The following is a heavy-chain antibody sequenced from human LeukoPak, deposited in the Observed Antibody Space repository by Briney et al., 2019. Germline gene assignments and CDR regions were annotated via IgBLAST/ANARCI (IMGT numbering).Heavy chain of an antibody. CDR3: AKTGLYSSSSRGYFDY. CDR1: GFTFSNYV. J-gene: IGHJ4*02. D-gene: IGHD6-6*01. CDR2: ISGSGITT. Sequence: GGSLRLSCAASGFTFSNYVMGWVRQPPGEGLQWVSVISGSGITTYYARSVKGRFTISRDNSKNTLYLQMNDLRAEDTAIYYCAKTGLYSSSSRGYFDYWGQGTLVTVSS. V-gene: IGHV3-23*01.